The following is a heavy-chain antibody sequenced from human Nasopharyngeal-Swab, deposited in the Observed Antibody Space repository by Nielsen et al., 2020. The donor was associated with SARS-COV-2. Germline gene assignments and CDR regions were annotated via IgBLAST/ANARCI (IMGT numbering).Heavy chain of an antibody. D-gene: IGHD3-10*01. CDR1: GYTFTSYY. Sequence: ASVKVSCKASGYTFTSYYMHWVRQAPGQGLEWMGIINPSGDSTSYAQKFQGRVTMTRDTSTSTVYMELSSLRSEDTAVYYCARERAYGSGNYFYYYGMDVWGQGTTVTVSS. V-gene: IGHV1-46*01. CDR2: INPSGDST. CDR3: ARERAYGSGNYFYYYGMDV. J-gene: IGHJ6*02.